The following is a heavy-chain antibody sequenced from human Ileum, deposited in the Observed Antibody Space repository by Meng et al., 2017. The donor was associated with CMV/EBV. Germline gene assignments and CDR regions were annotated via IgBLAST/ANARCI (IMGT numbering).Heavy chain of an antibody. CDR1: GYTFIDHY. Sequence: ASVKVSCKASGYTFIDHYIHWVRQAPGQGLEWTGWINPDSGGTNYARKFQGRVTMTRDTSISTAYMELSRLRSDDTAVYYCARDQVAGTLYYYYGMDVWGQGTTVTVSS. CDR3: ARDQVAGTLYYYYGMDV. V-gene: IGHV1-2*02. J-gene: IGHJ6*02. D-gene: IGHD6-19*01. CDR2: INPDSGGT.